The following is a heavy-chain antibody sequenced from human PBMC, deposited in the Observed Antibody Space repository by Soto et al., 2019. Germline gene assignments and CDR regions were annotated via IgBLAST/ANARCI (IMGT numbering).Heavy chain of an antibody. CDR3: AHTGGYHYGSWSNYYFDY. D-gene: IGHD3-10*01. CDR2: IYWDDDK. V-gene: IGHV2-5*02. CDR1: GFSLSTSGVG. J-gene: IGHJ4*02. Sequence: QITLKESGPTVVKPTQTLTLTCTFSGFSLSTSGVGVGWIRQPPGKALEWLALIYWDDDKRYSPSLKNRLTITKDTPKNQAVLTMTNMDPVETATYYCAHTGGYHYGSWSNYYFDYWGQGTLVTVSS.